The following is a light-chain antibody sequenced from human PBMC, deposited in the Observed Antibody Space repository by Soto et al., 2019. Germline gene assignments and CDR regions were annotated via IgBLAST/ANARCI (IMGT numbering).Light chain of an antibody. J-gene: IGLJ1*01. CDR3: SSYTSSGFYV. Sequence: QSALTQPASVSGSPGQSITISCSGTSSDVGGYNYVSWYQQHTGKAPKLMIYDVSDRPSGVSSRFSGSKSGNTASLTISGLQAEDEAEYYCSSYTSSGFYVFGTGTK. CDR1: SSDVGGYNY. V-gene: IGLV2-14*01. CDR2: DVS.